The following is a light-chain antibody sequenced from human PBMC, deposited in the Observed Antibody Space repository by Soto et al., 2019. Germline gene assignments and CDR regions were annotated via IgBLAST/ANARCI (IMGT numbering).Light chain of an antibody. J-gene: IGLJ1*01. Sequence: QSALTQPRSVSGSPGQSVTISCTGTSSDVRGYNSVSWYQQRPGKAPKLIIYDVAKRPSGVPDRFSGSKSGNTASLTISGLQAEDEADYFCCSYAGRYTVFGTGTKLTVL. CDR2: DVA. CDR1: SSDVRGYNS. V-gene: IGLV2-11*01. CDR3: CSYAGRYTV.